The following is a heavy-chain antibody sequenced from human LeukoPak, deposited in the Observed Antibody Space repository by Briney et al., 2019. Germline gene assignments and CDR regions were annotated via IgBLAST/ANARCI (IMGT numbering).Heavy chain of an antibody. J-gene: IGHJ4*01. CDR2: LSGSGITT. D-gene: IGHD6-19*01. CDR3: AKGIYSSGWSYFDY. V-gene: IGHV3-23*01. Sequence: GGSLRLSCAASGFTFSNSAMSWVRQAPGKGLEWVSTLSGSGITTYYADSVTGRFTISRDNSKNTLYLQMNSPRAEDTAVYYCAKGIYSSGWSYFDYWGHGTLVTVSS. CDR1: GFTFSNSA.